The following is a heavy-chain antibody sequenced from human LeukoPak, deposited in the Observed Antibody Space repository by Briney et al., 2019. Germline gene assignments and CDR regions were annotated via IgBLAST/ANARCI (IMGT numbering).Heavy chain of an antibody. CDR2: IKQDGREK. J-gene: IGHJ4*02. CDR1: GFTFTCCW. Sequence: GSLRLSCAASGFTFTCCWMSWVRQAPGKGLEWVASIKQDGREKFYADSVRGRFTISRDNARNSLYLQMNSLRAEDTAVYYCARVPGVTRYFDYWGRGILVTVSS. CDR3: ARVPGVTRYFDY. D-gene: IGHD4-23*01. V-gene: IGHV3-7*01.